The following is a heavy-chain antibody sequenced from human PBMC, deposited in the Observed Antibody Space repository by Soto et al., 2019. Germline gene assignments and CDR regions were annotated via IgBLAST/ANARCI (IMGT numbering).Heavy chain of an antibody. D-gene: IGHD1-26*01. CDR3: ARGAPNLYNWFDP. CDR2: IWYDGSNK. CDR1: GFTFSSYG. J-gene: IGHJ5*02. V-gene: IGHV3-33*01. Sequence: GGSLRLSCAASGFTFSSYGMHWVRQAPGKGLEWVAVIWYDGSNKYYADSVKGRFTISRDNSKNTLYLQMNSLRAEDTAVYYCARGAPNLYNWFDPWGQGTLVTVSS.